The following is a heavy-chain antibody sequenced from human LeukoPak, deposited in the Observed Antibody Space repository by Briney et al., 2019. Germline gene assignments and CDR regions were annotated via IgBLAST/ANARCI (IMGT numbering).Heavy chain of an antibody. CDR3: ARRNGGLRYFDY. D-gene: IGHD1-1*01. CDR2: IIPILGIA. V-gene: IGHV1-69*04. J-gene: IGHJ4*02. CDR1: GGTFSSYA. Sequence: SVTVSCKASGGTFSSYAISWVRQAPGQGLEWMGRIIPILGIANYAQKFQGRVTITADKSTSTAYMELSSLRSEDTAVYYCARRNGGLRYFDYWGQGTLVTVSS.